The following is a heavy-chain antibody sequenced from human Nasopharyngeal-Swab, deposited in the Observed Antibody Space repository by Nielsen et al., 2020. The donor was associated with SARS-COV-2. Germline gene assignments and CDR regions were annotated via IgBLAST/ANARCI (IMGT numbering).Heavy chain of an antibody. Sequence: ESLKISCAVYGGSFSGYYWSWIRQPPGKGLEWIGEINHSGSTNYNPSLKSRVTISVDTSKNQFSLKLSSVTAADTAVYYCARRAARYYYGMDVWGQGTTVTVSS. J-gene: IGHJ6*02. V-gene: IGHV4-34*01. CDR3: ARRAARYYYGMDV. D-gene: IGHD6-6*01. CDR1: GGSFSGYY. CDR2: INHSGST.